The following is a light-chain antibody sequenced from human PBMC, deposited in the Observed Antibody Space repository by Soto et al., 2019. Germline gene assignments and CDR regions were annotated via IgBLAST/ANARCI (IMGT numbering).Light chain of an antibody. J-gene: IGKJ4*01. Sequence: DIQMAQSPSSVSASVGDRVTITCQASQGISRSLAWYQQKPGKAPKLLIYSASSLQSGVPSRFSGSGFGTDFTLTIISLQPEDFAVYYCEQYNNWPLTFGGGTKVDIK. CDR2: SAS. CDR3: EQYNNWPLT. V-gene: IGKV1D-12*01. CDR1: QGISRS.